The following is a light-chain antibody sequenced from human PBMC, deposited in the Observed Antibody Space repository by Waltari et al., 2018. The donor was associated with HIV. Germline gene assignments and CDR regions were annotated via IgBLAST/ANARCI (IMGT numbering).Light chain of an antibody. Sequence: QSALTQPASVSGPLGQPLTISCTGRTSHFGSYKLVSWYQQHTGKTPNLIFYEDNRWPSGISTRFSASKSGNTASLTISGLQAEDEANYYCCSYTGTNPFLLFGGGTKLTVL. CDR3: CSYTGTNPFLL. CDR1: TSHFGSYKL. CDR2: EDN. V-gene: IGLV2-23*01. J-gene: IGLJ2*01.